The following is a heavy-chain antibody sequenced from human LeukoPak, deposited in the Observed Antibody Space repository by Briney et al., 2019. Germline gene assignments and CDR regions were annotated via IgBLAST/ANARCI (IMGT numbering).Heavy chain of an antibody. CDR3: ARDYAGDAFDI. Sequence: VASVKVSCKASGYAFTGYYMHWVRQAPGQGLEWMGWINPNSGGTNYAQKFQGRVTMTRDTSISTAYMELSRLRSDDTAVYYCARDYAGDAFDIWGQGTMVTVSS. CDR2: INPNSGGT. V-gene: IGHV1-2*02. CDR1: GYAFTGYY. D-gene: IGHD2-2*01. J-gene: IGHJ3*02.